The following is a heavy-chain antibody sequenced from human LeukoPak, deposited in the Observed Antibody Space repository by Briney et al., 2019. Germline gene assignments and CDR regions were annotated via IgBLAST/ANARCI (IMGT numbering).Heavy chain of an antibody. CDR1: GFRFSDYT. Sequence: GGSLRLSCAASGFRFSDYTMDWVRQAPGQGLEWVSSISGSSSYIDYIDSVKGRFTISRDNARNSLYLQMNSLRAEDTAVYYCARTKRGPQPYYYYLDVWGKGTTVTVSS. V-gene: IGHV3-21*01. J-gene: IGHJ6*03. CDR2: ISGSSSYI. D-gene: IGHD2-8*01. CDR3: ARTKRGPQPYYYYLDV.